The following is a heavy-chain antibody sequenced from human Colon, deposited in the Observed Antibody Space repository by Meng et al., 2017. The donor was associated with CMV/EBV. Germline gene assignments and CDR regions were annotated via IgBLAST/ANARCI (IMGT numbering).Heavy chain of an antibody. J-gene: IGHJ4*02. D-gene: IGHD2-8*02. V-gene: IGHV3-72*01. Sequence: GGSLRLSCATSGFTFSDHYMDWVCHAPGRGLEWVGRSRNRANIYTTEYAPSVRGRFTISRDESKKLLFLHMTSLRTEDTAVYYCTSGYWYGTYFNHWGQGTLVTVSS. CDR3: TSGYWYGTYFNH. CDR1: GFTFSDHY. CDR2: SRNRANIYTT.